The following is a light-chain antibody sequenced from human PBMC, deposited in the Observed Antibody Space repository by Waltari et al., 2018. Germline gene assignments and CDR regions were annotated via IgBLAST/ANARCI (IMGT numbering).Light chain of an antibody. CDR3: SSYTTRTTLL. J-gene: IGLJ1*01. V-gene: IGLV2-14*01. CDR2: DCG. CDR1: STDVGAYNF. Sequence: QSALTQPASVSGSPGQSITISCTGSSTDVGAYNFVSWYQQNPGKVPKPILYDCGHRPSGNSHRFSAAKSGNTAALTLSGLQEEDEGEYYCSSYTTRTTLLFGTGTRLTVL.